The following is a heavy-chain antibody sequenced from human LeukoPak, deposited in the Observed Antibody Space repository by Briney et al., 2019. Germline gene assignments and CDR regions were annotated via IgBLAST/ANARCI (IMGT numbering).Heavy chain of an antibody. CDR1: GFTYSHFW. D-gene: IGHD3-10*01. CDR3: ARDRGRITMVRGVA. CDR2: INSDGSDT. Sequence: GGSLRLSCAASGFTYSHFWIHWVRQAPGKGLVWVSRINSDGSDTIYADSVKGRFTISRDNSKNTLYLQMNSLRAEDTAVYYCARDRGRITMVRGVAWGQGTMVTVSS. V-gene: IGHV3-74*01. J-gene: IGHJ3*01.